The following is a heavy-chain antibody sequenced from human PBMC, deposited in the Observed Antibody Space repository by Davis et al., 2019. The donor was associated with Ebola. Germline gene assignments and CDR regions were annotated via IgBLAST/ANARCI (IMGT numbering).Heavy chain of an antibody. CDR1: GFTFSSYG. D-gene: IGHD6-13*01. Sequence: GESLKISCVASGFTFSSYGMHWVRQAPGKGLEWVAVIWYDGSNKYYADSVKGRFTISRDNSKNTLYLQMNSLRAEDTAVYYCARAGGYSSSWYGYWGQGTLVTVSS. V-gene: IGHV3-33*01. CDR3: ARAGGYSSSWYGY. CDR2: IWYDGSNK. J-gene: IGHJ4*02.